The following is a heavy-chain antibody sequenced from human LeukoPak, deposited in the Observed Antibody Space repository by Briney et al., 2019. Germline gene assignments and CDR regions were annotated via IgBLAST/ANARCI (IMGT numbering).Heavy chain of an antibody. Sequence: PGGSLRLSCAASGFTFSSYAMSWVRQAPGKGLEWVSAISGSGGSTYYADSVKGRFTISRDNSKNTLYLQMNSLRAEDTAVYYCARGKVAVAATDDAFEIWGQGTMVTVSS. V-gene: IGHV3-23*01. CDR3: ARGKVAVAATDDAFEI. D-gene: IGHD6-19*01. CDR1: GFTFSSYA. J-gene: IGHJ3*02. CDR2: ISGSGGST.